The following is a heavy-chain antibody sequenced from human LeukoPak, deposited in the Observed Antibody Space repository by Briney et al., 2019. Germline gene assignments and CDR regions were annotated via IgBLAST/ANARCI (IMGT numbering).Heavy chain of an antibody. CDR2: IIPIFGTA. CDR3: ARGRRVVRGVITTLGNYYYYMDV. V-gene: IGHV1-69*13. CDR1: GGTFISYA. J-gene: IGHJ6*03. D-gene: IGHD3-10*01. Sequence: SVKVSCKASGGTFISYAISWVRQAPGQGLEWMGGIIPIFGTANYAQKFQGRVTITADESTSTAYMELSSLRSEDTAVYYCARGRRVVRGVITTLGNYYYYMDVWGKGTTVTVSS.